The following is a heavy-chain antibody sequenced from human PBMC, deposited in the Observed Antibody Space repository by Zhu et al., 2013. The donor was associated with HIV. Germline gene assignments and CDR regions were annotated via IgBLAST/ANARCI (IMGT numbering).Heavy chain of an antibody. CDR2: IIPMFGTS. J-gene: IGHJ6*02. CDR1: GGTLSNYV. CDR3: ARVGGYCSSTSCWSSAAMDV. D-gene: IGHD2-2*01. V-gene: IGHV1-69*01. Sequence: QVQLVQSGAEVRKPGSSVRVSCKASGGTLSNYVFSWVRQAPRQALQWMGGIIPMFGTSNYAPNFQGRVTITADESSSAVYMELSNLRSEDTAMYYCARVGGYCSSTSCWSSAAMDVWGQGTTVTVSS.